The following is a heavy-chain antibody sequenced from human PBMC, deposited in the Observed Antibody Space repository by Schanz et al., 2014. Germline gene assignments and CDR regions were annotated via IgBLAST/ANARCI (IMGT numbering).Heavy chain of an antibody. D-gene: IGHD3-10*01. Sequence: QAHLLESGGGLVEPGGSLRLSCAASGFSFSDYYMSWIRQAPGKGLEWISFINTGSNYINYADSVKGRFTISRDNTKNSLFLQLNSLRADDTAVYYCARIGGSVFDYWAQGTLVTVSS. V-gene: IGHV3-11*03. CDR2: INTGSNYI. J-gene: IGHJ4*02. CDR3: ARIGGSVFDY. CDR1: GFSFSDYY.